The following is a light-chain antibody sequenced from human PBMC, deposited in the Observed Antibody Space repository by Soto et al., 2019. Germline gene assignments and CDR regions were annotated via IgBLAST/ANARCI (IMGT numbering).Light chain of an antibody. Sequence: DIQMTQSPSSLSASVGDRVTITCRASQSISSYLNWYQQKPGKPPKLLILNASTLGSGVPSRFSGSGSGTDFTLTISRLEPEDFAVYYCQQYGSSPPSSTFGQGTRLEIK. J-gene: IGKJ5*01. CDR1: QSISSY. V-gene: IGKV1-39*01. CDR2: NAS. CDR3: QQYGSSPPSST.